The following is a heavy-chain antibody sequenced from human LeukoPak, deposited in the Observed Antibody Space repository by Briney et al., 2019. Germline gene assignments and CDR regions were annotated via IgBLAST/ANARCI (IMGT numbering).Heavy chain of an antibody. CDR3: ARETTVVTPGRSDVFDI. Sequence: KPSETLSLTCAVYGGSFSGYYWNWIRQPPGKGLEWIGYIYYSGSTNYNPSLKSRVTISVDTSKNQFSLKLSSVTAADTAVYYCARETTVVTPGRSDVFDIWGQGTMVTVSS. D-gene: IGHD4-23*01. CDR1: GGSFSGYY. V-gene: IGHV4-59*01. CDR2: IYYSGST. J-gene: IGHJ3*02.